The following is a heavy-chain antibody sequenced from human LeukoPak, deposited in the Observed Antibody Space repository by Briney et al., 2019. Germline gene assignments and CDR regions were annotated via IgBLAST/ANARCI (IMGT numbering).Heavy chain of an antibody. CDR2: IYYSGST. CDR3: ARVEDAFDI. CDR1: GGSISSGGYS. V-gene: IGHV4-31*11. Sequence: SQTLSLTCAVSGGSISSGGYSWSWIRQPPGKGLEWIGYIYYSGSTYYNPSLKSRVTISVDTSKNQFSLKLSSVTAADTAVYYCARVEDAFDIWGQGTMVTVSS. J-gene: IGHJ3*02.